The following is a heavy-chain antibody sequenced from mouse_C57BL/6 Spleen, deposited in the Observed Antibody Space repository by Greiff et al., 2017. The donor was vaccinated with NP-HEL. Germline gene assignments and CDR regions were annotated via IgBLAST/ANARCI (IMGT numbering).Heavy chain of an antibody. J-gene: IGHJ4*01. V-gene: IGHV5-17*01. D-gene: IGHD2-2*01. CDR2: ISSGSSTI. CDR1: GFTFSDYG. CDR3: ASMVTTGIDMDY. Sequence: EVKLMESGGGLVKPGGSLKLSCAASGFTFSDYGMHWVRQAPEKGLEWVAYISSGSSTIYYADTVKGRFTISRDNAKNTLFLQMTSLRSEDTAMYYWASMVTTGIDMDYWGQGTSVTVSS.